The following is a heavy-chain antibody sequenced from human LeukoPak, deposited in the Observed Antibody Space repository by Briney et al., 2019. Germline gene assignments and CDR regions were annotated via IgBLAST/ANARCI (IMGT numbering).Heavy chain of an antibody. J-gene: IGHJ4*02. V-gene: IGHV3-7*01. D-gene: IGHD5-18*01. CDR2: IKQDGSEK. Sequence: GGSLRLSCAASGFSFSSYWMSWVRQAPGKGLEWVANIKQDGSEKYYVDSVKGRFTISRDNAKNSLYLQMNSLRAEDTAVYYCARDLSGVTGYTYGRGIDYWGQGTLVTVSS. CDR1: GFSFSSYW. CDR3: ARDLSGVTGYTYGRGIDY.